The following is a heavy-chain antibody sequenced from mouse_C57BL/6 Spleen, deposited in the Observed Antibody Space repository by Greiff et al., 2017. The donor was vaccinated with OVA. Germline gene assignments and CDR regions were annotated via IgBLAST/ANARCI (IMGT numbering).Heavy chain of an antibody. CDR1: GYSFTDYN. J-gene: IGHJ3*01. CDR2: INPNYGTT. V-gene: IGHV1-39*01. Sequence: EVHLVESGPELVKPGASVKISCKASGYSFTDYNMNWVKQSNGKSLEWIGVINPNYGTTSYNQKFKGKATLTVDQSSSTAYMQLNSLTSEDSAVYYCARGHYYGSGGFAYWGQGTLVTVSA. D-gene: IGHD1-1*01. CDR3: ARGHYYGSGGFAY.